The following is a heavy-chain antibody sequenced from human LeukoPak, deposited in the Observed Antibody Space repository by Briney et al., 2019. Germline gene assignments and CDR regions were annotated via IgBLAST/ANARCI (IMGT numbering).Heavy chain of an antibody. CDR3: ARDYIAAALN. CDR2: ISYDGSNK. CDR1: GFTFSSYS. J-gene: IGHJ4*02. D-gene: IGHD6-13*01. Sequence: QSGGSLRLSCAASGFTFSSYSMNWVRQAPGKGLEWVAVISYDGSNKYYADSVKGRFTISRDNSKNTLYLQMNSLRAEDTAVYYCARDYIAAALNWGQGTLVTVSS. V-gene: IGHV3-30*03.